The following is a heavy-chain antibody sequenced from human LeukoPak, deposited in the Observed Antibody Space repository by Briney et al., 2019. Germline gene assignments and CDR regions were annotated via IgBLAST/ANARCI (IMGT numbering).Heavy chain of an antibody. Sequence: GGSLRLSCAASGFTFSDYYMSWIRQAPGKGLEWVSYISSSGSNIYYADSVKGRFTISRDNAKNSLYLQVNSLRAEDTAVYYCAKDLYYYGSGSYYFDYWGQGTLVTVSS. J-gene: IGHJ4*02. D-gene: IGHD3-10*01. CDR1: GFTFSDYY. CDR2: ISSSGSNI. CDR3: AKDLYYYGSGSYYFDY. V-gene: IGHV3-11*04.